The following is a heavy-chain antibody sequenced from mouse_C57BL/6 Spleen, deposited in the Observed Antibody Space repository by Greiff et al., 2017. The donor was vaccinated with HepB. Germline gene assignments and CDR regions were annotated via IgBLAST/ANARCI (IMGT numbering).Heavy chain of an antibody. J-gene: IGHJ3*01. CDR2: IHPNSGST. Sequence: QVQLKQSGAELVKPGASVKLSCKASGYTFTSYWMHWVKQRPGQGLEWIGMIHPNSGSTNYNEKFKSKATLTVDKSSSTAYMQLSSLTSEDSAVYYCAKTGRGAPWFAYWGQGTLVTVSA. CDR3: AKTGRGAPWFAY. V-gene: IGHV1-64*01. D-gene: IGHD4-1*01. CDR1: GYTFTSYW.